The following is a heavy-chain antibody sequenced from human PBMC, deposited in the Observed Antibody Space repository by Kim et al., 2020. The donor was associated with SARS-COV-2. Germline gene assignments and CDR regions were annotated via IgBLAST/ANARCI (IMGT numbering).Heavy chain of an antibody. CDR2: GTA. V-gene: IGHV1-69*01. Sequence: GTASSAQKFQGRVTITADESTSTAYMELSSLRSEDTAMYYCARDDSGWGAWGQGTLVTVSS. CDR3: ARDDSGWGA. D-gene: IGHD6-19*01. J-gene: IGHJ5*02.